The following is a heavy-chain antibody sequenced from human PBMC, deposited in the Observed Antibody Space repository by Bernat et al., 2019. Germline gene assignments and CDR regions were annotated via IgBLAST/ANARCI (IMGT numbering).Heavy chain of an antibody. D-gene: IGHD3-3*01. CDR1: GFTFSSYD. CDR3: ARESREDYDFWSGYYGGFDY. V-gene: IGHV3-13*04. CDR2: IGTAGDT. Sequence: EVQLVESGGGLVQPGGSLRLSCAASGFTFSSYDMHWVRQATGKGLEWVSAIGTAGDTYYPGSVKGRFTISRENAKNSLYLQMNSLRAEDTAVYYCARESREDYDFWSGYYGGFDYWGQGTLVTVSS. J-gene: IGHJ4*02.